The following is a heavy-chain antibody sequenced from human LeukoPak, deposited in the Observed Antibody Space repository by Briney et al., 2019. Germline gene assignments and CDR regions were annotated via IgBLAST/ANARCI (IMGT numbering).Heavy chain of an antibody. Sequence: GGSLRLSCEASGFPFDTYAMSWVRQAPGKGLQWVSGISGSGGERYYTESVKGRFTISRDNSKNTLYLQMNSLRAEDTAVYYCAKDYYALLWFGEFNRKYYFDYWGQGTLVTVSS. CDR2: ISGSGGER. V-gene: IGHV3-23*01. CDR3: AKDYYALLWFGEFNRKYYFDY. CDR1: GFPFDTYA. D-gene: IGHD3-10*01. J-gene: IGHJ4*02.